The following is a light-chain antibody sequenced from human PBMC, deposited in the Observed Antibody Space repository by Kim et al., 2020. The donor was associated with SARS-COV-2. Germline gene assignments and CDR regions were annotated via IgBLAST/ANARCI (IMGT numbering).Light chain of an antibody. J-gene: IGKJ1*01. V-gene: IGKV1-27*01. CDR1: QGISNP. CDR2: GTS. CDR3: QQCKGAPWT. Sequence: DIQMTQSPSSLSASVGDRVTITCRASQGISNPLAWYQQKPGKVPKLLIFGTSALQSGVPSRFSGSGSGTDFTLTITSLQPEDVAVYYCQQCKGAPWTFGHGTKVDIK.